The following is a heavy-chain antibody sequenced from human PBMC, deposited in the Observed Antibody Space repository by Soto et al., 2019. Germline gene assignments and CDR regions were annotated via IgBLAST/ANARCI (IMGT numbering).Heavy chain of an antibody. D-gene: IGHD1-26*01. CDR1: GFTFSSYG. J-gene: IGHJ4*02. V-gene: IGHV3-30*18. CDR3: AKDDSGSWYYFAY. CDR2: ISYDGSNK. Sequence: QVQLVESGGGVVQPGRSLRLSCAASGFTFSSYGMHWVRQAPGKGLEWVAVISYDGSNKYYADSVKGRFTISRDNSKNTLYLQMNSLRAEDTAVYYCAKDDSGSWYYFAYWGQGTLVTVSS.